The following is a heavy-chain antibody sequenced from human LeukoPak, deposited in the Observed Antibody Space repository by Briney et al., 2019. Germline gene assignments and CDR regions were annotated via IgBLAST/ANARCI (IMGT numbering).Heavy chain of an antibody. Sequence: SETLSPTCAVYGGSFSGYYWSWIRQPPGKGLEWIGEINHSGSTNYNPSLKSRVTISVDTSKNQFSLKLSSVTAADTAVYYCARDRRLYNWSGPIQHWGQGTLVTVSS. CDR2: INHSGST. CDR1: GGSFSGYY. D-gene: IGHD1-20*01. J-gene: IGHJ1*01. V-gene: IGHV4-34*01. CDR3: ARDRRLYNWSGPIQH.